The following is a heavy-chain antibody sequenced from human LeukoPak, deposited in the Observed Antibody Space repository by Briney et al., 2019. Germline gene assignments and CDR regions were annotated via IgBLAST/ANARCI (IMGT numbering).Heavy chain of an antibody. D-gene: IGHD3-3*01. V-gene: IGHV5-51*01. CDR1: GYSFTSYW. J-gene: IGHJ3*02. Sequence: GESLKISCKGSGYSFTSYWIGWVRQMPGKGLECIGIIYPGDSDTRYSPSFQGQVTISADKSISTAYLQWSSLKASDTAMYYCARGIFGVVIISGPFDIWGQGTTVTVSS. CDR2: IYPGDSDT. CDR3: ARGIFGVVIISGPFDI.